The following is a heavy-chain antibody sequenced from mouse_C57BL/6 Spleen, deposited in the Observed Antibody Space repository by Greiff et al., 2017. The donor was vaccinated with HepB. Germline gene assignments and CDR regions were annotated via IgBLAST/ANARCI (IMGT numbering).Heavy chain of an antibody. J-gene: IGHJ1*03. D-gene: IGHD1-1*01. CDR1: GYTFTDYY. CDR3: ARNEGYYGSSFHWYFDV. CDR2: INPNNGGT. Sequence: EVQLQQSGPELVKPGASVKISCKASGYTFTDYYMNWVKQSHGKSLEWIGDINPNNGGTSYNQKFKGKATLTVDKSSSTAYMELRSLTSEDSAVYYCARNEGYYGSSFHWYFDVWGTGTTVTVSS. V-gene: IGHV1-26*01.